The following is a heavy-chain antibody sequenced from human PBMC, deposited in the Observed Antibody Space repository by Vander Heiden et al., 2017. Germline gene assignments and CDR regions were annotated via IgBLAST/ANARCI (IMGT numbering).Heavy chain of an antibody. Sequence: EGELVESGGGLIQPGGSLRLSCAASGFSVSSNYMTWVRQAPGKGLEWVSVMYTGGLTDYADSVKGRFTISRDNSKNTVYLQMNSLRVEDTAVYYCARDLVTSGQGSVLWEQGTLGIVSA. CDR2: MYTGGLT. D-gene: IGHD3-10*01. CDR1: GFSVSSNY. CDR3: ARDLVTSGQGSVL. V-gene: IGHV3-53*01. J-gene: IGHJ4*02.